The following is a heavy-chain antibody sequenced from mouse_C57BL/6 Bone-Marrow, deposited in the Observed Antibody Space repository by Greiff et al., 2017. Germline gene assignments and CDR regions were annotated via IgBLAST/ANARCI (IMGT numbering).Heavy chain of an antibody. CDR2: IHPNSGST. CDR1: GYTFTSYW. D-gene: IGHD1-1*01. V-gene: IGHV1-64*01. Sequence: VKLQQPGAELVKPGASVKLSCKASGYTFTSYWMHWVKQRPGQGLEWIGMIHPNSGSTNYNEKFKSKATLTVDKSSSTAYMQLSSLTSEDSAVYYCARSFITTVVALDYWGKGTTLTVSS. J-gene: IGHJ2*01. CDR3: ARSFITTVVALDY.